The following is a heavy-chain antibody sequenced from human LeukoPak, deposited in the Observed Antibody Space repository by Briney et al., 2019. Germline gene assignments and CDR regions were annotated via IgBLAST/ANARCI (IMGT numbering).Heavy chain of an antibody. CDR3: TANYYGSGSYADFDY. CDR2: IRSTANGYAT. Sequence: GGSLRLSCAASGFIFSGSALHWVRQASGKGLEWVGRIRSTANGYATAYAASVKGRFTISRDDSKNTAYLQMDSLKTEDTAVYYCTANYYGSGSYADFDYWGQGTLVTVSS. J-gene: IGHJ4*02. CDR1: GFIFSGSA. V-gene: IGHV3-73*01. D-gene: IGHD3-10*01.